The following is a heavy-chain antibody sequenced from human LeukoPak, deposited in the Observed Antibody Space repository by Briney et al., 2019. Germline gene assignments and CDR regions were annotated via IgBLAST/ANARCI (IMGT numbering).Heavy chain of an antibody. CDR3: AKDLVSGYDRAALDY. Sequence: GGSLRLSCTASGFTFSTYAMTWVRQAPGKGLDWFSGIGASGADTYYADSVKGRFTISRDNSKNTLYLQMNSLRAEDTAVYYCAKDLVSGYDRAALDYWGQGTLVTVSS. V-gene: IGHV3-23*01. D-gene: IGHD5-12*01. CDR1: GFTFSTYA. CDR2: IGASGADT. J-gene: IGHJ4*02.